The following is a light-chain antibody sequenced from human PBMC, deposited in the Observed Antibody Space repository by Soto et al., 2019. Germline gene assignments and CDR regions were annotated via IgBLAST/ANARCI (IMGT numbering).Light chain of an antibody. J-gene: IGLJ1*01. V-gene: IGLV1-44*01. Sequence: QSALTQSPSASGTPGRRVTISCSGSSSNIGSNTVNWYQQLPGTAPKLLIYSNNQRPSGVPDRFSGSKSGTSASLAISGLQSEDEADYYCAAWDDSLNGRYVFGTGTKVTVL. CDR2: SNN. CDR1: SSNIGSNT. CDR3: AAWDDSLNGRYV.